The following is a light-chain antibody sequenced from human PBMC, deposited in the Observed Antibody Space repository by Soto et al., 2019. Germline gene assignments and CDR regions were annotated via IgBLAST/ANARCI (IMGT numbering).Light chain of an antibody. CDR2: ANS. J-gene: IGLJ1*01. Sequence: QSALTQPPSVSGAPGQKMTISCTGSSSNIGAGYDVHWYQQLPGTAPKLLINANSNRPSGVPDRFSGSKSGTSASLAITGLQAEDEADYYCQSYDSSLSGYVFGSGTKVTVL. V-gene: IGLV1-40*01. CDR1: SSNIGAGYD. CDR3: QSYDSSLSGYV.